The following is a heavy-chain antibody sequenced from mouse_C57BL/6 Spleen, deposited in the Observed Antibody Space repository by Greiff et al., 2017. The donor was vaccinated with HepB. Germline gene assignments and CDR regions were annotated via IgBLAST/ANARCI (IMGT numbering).Heavy chain of an antibody. V-gene: IGHV1-53*01. D-gene: IGHD2-1*01. J-gene: IGHJ2*01. CDR1: GYTFTSYW. Sequence: VQLQQSGTELVKPGASVKLSCKASGYTFTSYWMHWVKQRPGQGLEWIGNINPSNGGTNYNEKFKSKATLTVDKSSSTAYMQLSSLTSEDSAVYYCARDYYGNYDYFDYWGQGTTLTVSS. CDR3: ARDYYGNYDYFDY. CDR2: INPSNGGT.